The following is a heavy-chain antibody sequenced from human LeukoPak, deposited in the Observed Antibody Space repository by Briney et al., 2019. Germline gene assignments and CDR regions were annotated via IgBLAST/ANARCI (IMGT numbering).Heavy chain of an antibody. J-gene: IGHJ4*02. V-gene: IGHV1-46*01. CDR3: AREPPESYYFDN. CDR1: GYTFSGFY. Sequence: ASVKVSCKASGYTFSGFYVHWVRQAPGQGLEWMGLIKVSGGRTEYAQKFQGRVTVTRDMSTSTVYMELNNLRSEDTAVYYCAREPPESYYFDNWGQGTLVTVSS. CDR2: IKVSGGRT.